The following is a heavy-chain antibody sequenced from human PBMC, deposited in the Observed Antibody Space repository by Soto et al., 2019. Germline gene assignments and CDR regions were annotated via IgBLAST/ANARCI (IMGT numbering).Heavy chain of an antibody. CDR2: ISGSGGST. V-gene: IGHV3-23*01. D-gene: IGHD3-3*02. CDR1: GFTFSSYA. Sequence: EVQLLESGGGLVQPGGSLRLSCAASGFTFSSYAMTWVRQAPGKGLEWVSAISGSGGSTYYADSVKGRFTISRDNSKNTLYLQMNSLRAEDTAVYYCAKDQAFPRYYFDYWGQGTLVTVSS. J-gene: IGHJ4*02. CDR3: AKDQAFPRYYFDY.